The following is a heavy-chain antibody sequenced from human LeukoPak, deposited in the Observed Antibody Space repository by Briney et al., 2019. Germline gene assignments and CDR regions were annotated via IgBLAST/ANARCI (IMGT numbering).Heavy chain of an antibody. J-gene: IGHJ6*03. CDR2: ISSSGSTI. Sequence: GGSLRLSCAASGFTFSSYEMNWVRQAPGKGLEWVSYISSSGSTIYYADSVKGRFTISRDNAKNSLYLQMNSLSAEDTAVYYCARDSGSYSYYYYYMDVWGKGTTVTIS. D-gene: IGHD1-26*01. CDR1: GFTFSSYE. V-gene: IGHV3-48*03. CDR3: ARDSGSYSYYYYYMDV.